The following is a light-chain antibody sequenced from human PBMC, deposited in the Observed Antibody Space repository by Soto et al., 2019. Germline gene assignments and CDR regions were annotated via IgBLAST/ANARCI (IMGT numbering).Light chain of an antibody. Sequence: EIVLTQSPANLSLSPGERATLSCRASQSVSSYLGWYQQKPGQAPRLLIYDASNRATGIPARFSGSGSGTDFTLTISSLEPEDFAVYYCQQRSNWPLTFGGGTKVEIK. J-gene: IGKJ4*01. V-gene: IGKV3-11*01. CDR1: QSVSSY. CDR3: QQRSNWPLT. CDR2: DAS.